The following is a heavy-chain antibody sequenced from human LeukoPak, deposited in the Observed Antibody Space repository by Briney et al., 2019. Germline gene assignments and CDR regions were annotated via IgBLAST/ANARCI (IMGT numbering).Heavy chain of an antibody. CDR3: ARVPDITARPCDT. CDR2: ISHTGDI. V-gene: IGHV4-34*01. Sequence: SETLSLTCAVYGGSFSNYYWTWMRLTPGRGLEWIGEISHTGDIVNYNPSLRSRVTISVDSSKKQFSLKLTSVTAADTGVYYCARVPDITARPCDTWGPGTLVTVSS. D-gene: IGHD1-1*01. J-gene: IGHJ5*02. CDR1: GGSFSNYY.